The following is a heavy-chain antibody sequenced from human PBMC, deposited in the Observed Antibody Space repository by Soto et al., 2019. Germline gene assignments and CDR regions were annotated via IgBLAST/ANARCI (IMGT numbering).Heavy chain of an antibody. J-gene: IGHJ6*02. CDR2: INHSGST. D-gene: IGHD3-3*01. Sequence: PSETLSLTCAVYGGSFSGYYWSWIRQPPGKGLEWIGEINHSGSTNYNPSLKSRVTISVDTSKNQFSLKLSSVTAADTAVYYCARYPPITIFGGGMDVWGQGTTVTVSS. CDR3: ARYPPITIFGGGMDV. CDR1: GGSFSGYY. V-gene: IGHV4-34*01.